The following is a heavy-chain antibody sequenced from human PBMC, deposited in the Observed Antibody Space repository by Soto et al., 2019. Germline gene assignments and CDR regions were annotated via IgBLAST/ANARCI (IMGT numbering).Heavy chain of an antibody. CDR2: ISGSGGST. J-gene: IGHJ4*02. CDR1: GFTFISYA. V-gene: IGHV3-23*01. Sequence: PGGSLRLSCAASGFTFISYAMSWVRQAPGKGLEWVSAISGSGGSTYYADSVKGRFTISRDNSKNTLYLQMNSLRAEDTAVYYCAKLDIVATSFDYWGQGTLVPVSS. D-gene: IGHD5-12*01. CDR3: AKLDIVATSFDY.